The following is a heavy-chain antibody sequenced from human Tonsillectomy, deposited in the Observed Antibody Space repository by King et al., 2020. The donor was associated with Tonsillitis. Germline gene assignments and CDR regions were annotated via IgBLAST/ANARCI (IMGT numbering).Heavy chain of an antibody. D-gene: IGHD2-2*01. Sequence: QLVQSGGGLVQPGGSLRLSCAASGFTFSTYWMSWVRQAPGKGLEWVANIKQDGSEKYHVDSVKGRFTISRDNAKNSLYLQMHSLRAEDTAVYYCARLGYCTSTSCYRFFYYMDVWGKGTTVTVSS. CDR1: GFTFSTYW. CDR2: IKQDGSEK. J-gene: IGHJ6*03. V-gene: IGHV3-7*04. CDR3: ARLGYCTSTSCYRFFYYMDV.